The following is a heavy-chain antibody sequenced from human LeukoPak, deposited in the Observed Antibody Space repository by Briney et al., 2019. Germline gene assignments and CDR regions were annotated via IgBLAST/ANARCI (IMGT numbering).Heavy chain of an antibody. CDR2: INHSGST. CDR3: AREKDDYYYFDY. CDR1: GGSFSGYY. Sequence: SETLSLTCAVYGGSFSGYYWSWIRQPPGKGLEWIGEINHSGSTNYNPSLKSRVTISLDTSKNQFSLRLSSVTAADTAVYYCAREKDDYYYFDYWGQGTLVTVSP. V-gene: IGHV4-34*01. J-gene: IGHJ4*02. D-gene: IGHD4-11*01.